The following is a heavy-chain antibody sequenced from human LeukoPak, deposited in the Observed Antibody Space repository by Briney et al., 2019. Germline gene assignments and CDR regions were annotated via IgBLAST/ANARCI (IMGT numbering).Heavy chain of an antibody. V-gene: IGHV1-69*04. D-gene: IGHD3-22*01. CDR3: ARGRTDYYSSGYAPPFDY. J-gene: IGHJ4*02. Sequence: SVKVSCKASGGIFSTYGFSWVRQAPGQGLEWMGRIIPVLGIVKYAQKFHGRVTIVADKSTSTAHMELSSLRSEDTAMYYCARGRTDYYSSGYAPPFDYWGQGTLVTVSS. CDR1: GGIFSTYG. CDR2: IIPVLGIV.